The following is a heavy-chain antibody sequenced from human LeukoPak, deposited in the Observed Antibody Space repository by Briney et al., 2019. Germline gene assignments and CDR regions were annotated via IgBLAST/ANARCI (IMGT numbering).Heavy chain of an antibody. J-gene: IGHJ5*02. CDR1: GFTVSSNY. V-gene: IGHV3-64*01. Sequence: SGGSLRLSCAASGFTVSSNYMHWVRQAPGKGLEYVSGISFNGGSTYYANSVKGRFTISRDNSKNTLHLQMGSLTAGDTAVYYCAKGKGDNNLDYFDPWGQGTRVTVSS. CDR2: ISFNGGST. D-gene: IGHD5-24*01. CDR3: AKGKGDNNLDYFDP.